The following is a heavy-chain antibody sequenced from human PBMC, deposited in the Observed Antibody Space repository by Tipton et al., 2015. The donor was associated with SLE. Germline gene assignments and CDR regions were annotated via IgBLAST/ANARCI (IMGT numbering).Heavy chain of an antibody. J-gene: IGHJ4*02. CDR2: ISYSGTT. Sequence: LRLSCIVSGASITRGAYYWSWIRQHPGKGLEWLGYISYSGTTYYNPSLKRRITTSLDTSKNQFSLEVTSVTAADTAVYYCARGGQDLIGPGHYFPGPDHWGPGLLVTVSS. D-gene: IGHD3-22*01. CDR3: ARGGQDLIGPGHYFPGPDH. CDR1: GASITRGAYY. V-gene: IGHV4-31*02.